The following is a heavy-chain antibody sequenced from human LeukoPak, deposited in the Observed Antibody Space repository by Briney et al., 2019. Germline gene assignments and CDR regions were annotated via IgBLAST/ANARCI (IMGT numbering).Heavy chain of an antibody. V-gene: IGHV4-59*01. CDR1: GDSISSYY. CDR3: ARLISSSSGFDY. D-gene: IGHD6-6*01. J-gene: IGHJ4*02. Sequence: PSETLSLTCTVSGDSISSYYWNWIRQPPGKGLGWIGYIYYSGSTNYNPSLKSRVTLSLDTSENQFSLKLNSVSAADTAVYYCARLISSSSGFDYWGQGTLVTVSS. CDR2: IYYSGST.